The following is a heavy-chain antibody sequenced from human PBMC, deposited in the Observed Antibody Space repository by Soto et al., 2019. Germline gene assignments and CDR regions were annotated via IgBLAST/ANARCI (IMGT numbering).Heavy chain of an antibody. CDR1: GGTFSSYA. D-gene: IGHD3-22*01. Sequence: SVKVSCNASGGTFSSYAISWVRQAPGQGREWMGGIIPIFGTASFAQKFQGRVTITADESTSTAYMELSSLRSEDSGVYYCARGSVRDSSGYLSPHFDYWGQGTRVTVSS. CDR2: IIPIFGTA. V-gene: IGHV1-69*13. CDR3: ARGSVRDSSGYLSPHFDY. J-gene: IGHJ4*02.